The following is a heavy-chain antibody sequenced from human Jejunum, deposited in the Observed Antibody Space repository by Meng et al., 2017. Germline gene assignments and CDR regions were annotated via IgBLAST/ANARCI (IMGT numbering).Heavy chain of an antibody. J-gene: IGHJ4*02. Sequence: QVQLQESGPGLLKPAGTLSLTCGVSGGYISSSDWWSWVRQPPGKGLEWIGEIHHSGSTNYNPSLKSRVTISVDKSKNQFSLKLSSVTAADTAVYYCAREWSGSFRHFDYWGQGTLVTVSS. CDR3: AREWSGSFRHFDY. D-gene: IGHD3-16*02. V-gene: IGHV4-4*02. CDR2: IHHSGST. CDR1: GGYISSSDW.